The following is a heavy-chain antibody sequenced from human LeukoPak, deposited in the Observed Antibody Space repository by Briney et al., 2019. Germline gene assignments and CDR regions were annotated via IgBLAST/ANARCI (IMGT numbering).Heavy chain of an antibody. D-gene: IGHD3-10*01. CDR1: GFTFSSYA. J-gene: IGHJ6*02. Sequence: GGSLRLSCAASGFTFSSYAMSWVRQAPGKGLEWVSAISGSGGSTYYADSVKGRFTISRDNAKNSLYLQMNSLRAEDTAVYYCARAVDVSITLTDVWGQGTTVTVSS. CDR2: ISGSGGST. V-gene: IGHV3-23*01. CDR3: ARAVDVSITLTDV.